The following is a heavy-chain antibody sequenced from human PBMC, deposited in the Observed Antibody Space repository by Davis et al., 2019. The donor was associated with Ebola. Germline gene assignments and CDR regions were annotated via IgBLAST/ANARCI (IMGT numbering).Heavy chain of an antibody. J-gene: IGHJ6*02. CDR1: GFTFSDYY. D-gene: IGHD6-13*01. V-gene: IGHV3-11*05. CDR3: ARDRAAARPHEGLSYYYGMDV. CDR2: ISSSSSYT. Sequence: GESLKISCAASGFTFSDYYMSWIRQAPGKGLEWVSYISSSSSYTNYADSVKGRFTISRDNAKSSLYLQMNSLRAEDTAVYYCARDRAAARPHEGLSYYYGMDVWGQGTTVTVSS.